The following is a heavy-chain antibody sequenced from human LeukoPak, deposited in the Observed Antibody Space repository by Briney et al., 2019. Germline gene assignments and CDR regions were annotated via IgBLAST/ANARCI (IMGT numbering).Heavy chain of an antibody. J-gene: IGHJ4*02. CDR3: AFSKYSRSDFDS. CDR1: GFSLSTNDVG. CDR2: IYWDDDK. Sequence: SGPTLLKPTQTLTLTCTFSGFSLSTNDVGVGWIRQPPGEALEWLALIYWDDDKRYSPSQKSRLTITKDASENQVVLTMANMDPADTATYYCAFSKYSRSDFDSWGQGTLVTVSS. D-gene: IGHD6-6*01. V-gene: IGHV2-5*02.